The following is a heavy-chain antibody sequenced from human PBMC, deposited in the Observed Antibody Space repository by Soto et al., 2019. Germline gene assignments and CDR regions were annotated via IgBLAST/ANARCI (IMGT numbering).Heavy chain of an antibody. Sequence: PSETLSLTCAVYGGSFSVYYWTWIRQPPGTGLEWIGEINHSGSTNYNPSLKSRVTISVDTSKNQFSLKLTSVTSADTAVYYCAREKITGLFDYWGQGTLVTVSS. CDR2: INHSGST. D-gene: IGHD2-8*02. CDR1: GGSFSVYY. V-gene: IGHV4-34*01. J-gene: IGHJ4*02. CDR3: AREKITGLFDY.